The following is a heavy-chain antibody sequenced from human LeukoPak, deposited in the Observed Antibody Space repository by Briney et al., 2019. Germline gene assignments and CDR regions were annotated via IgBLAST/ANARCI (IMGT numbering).Heavy chain of an antibody. D-gene: IGHD3-22*01. CDR3: ARDLLGGYYDSSGYNFDY. V-gene: IGHV1-2*02. CDR2: INPNSGGT. Sequence: ASVKVSCKASGYTFTGYYMHWVRQAPGQGLEWMGWINPNSGGTDYAQKFQGRVTMTSDTSISTAYMELSRLRSDDTAVYYCARDLLGGYYDSSGYNFDYWGQGTLVTVSS. CDR1: GYTFTGYY. J-gene: IGHJ4*02.